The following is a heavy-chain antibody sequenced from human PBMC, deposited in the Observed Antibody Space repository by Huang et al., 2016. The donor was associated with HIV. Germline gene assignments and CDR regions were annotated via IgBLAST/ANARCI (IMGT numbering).Heavy chain of an antibody. CDR2: IYYSGSN. V-gene: IGHV4-39*01. D-gene: IGHD3-10*01. CDR3: ARLPGSITMIRGVITDPY. J-gene: IGHJ4*02. CDR1: GGSIRSDNYY. Sequence: QLQLQESGPGLVKPSETLSLTCTVSGGSIRSDNYYWGWIRQPPGKGLEWIGSIYYSGSNYYNPSLKIRVTITGETSKNQFSLKMRSVTAADTAVYYCARLPGSITMIRGVITDPYWGQGTLVTVSS.